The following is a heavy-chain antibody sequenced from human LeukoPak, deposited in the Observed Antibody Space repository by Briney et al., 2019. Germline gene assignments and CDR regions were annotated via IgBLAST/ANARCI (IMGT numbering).Heavy chain of an antibody. D-gene: IGHD1-26*01. J-gene: IGHJ4*02. V-gene: IGHV4-39*07. CDR1: GGSISASSYY. CDR2: IFHSGTT. CDR3: ARGGFGWELLSIYYFDY. Sequence: SETLSLTCTVSGGSISASSYYWGWIRQPPGKGLEWIGTIFHSGTTYYNPSLKSRVTIAVDTSKNQFSLKLSSVTAADTAVYYCARGGFGWELLSIYYFDYWGQGTLVTVSS.